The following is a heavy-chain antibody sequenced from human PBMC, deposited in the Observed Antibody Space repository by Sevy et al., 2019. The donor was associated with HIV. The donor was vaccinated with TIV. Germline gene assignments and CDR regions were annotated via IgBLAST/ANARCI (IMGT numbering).Heavy chain of an antibody. Sequence: GGSRRLSCTASGFTFSGYVMSWVRQAPGKGLEWVSTISGSSGSTYYADSVKGRFSISRDNSRKTVYLQMNSLRAEDSAIYYCAKENISGYSWGQGTLVTVSS. CDR1: GFTFSGYV. D-gene: IGHD3-22*01. CDR2: ISGSSGST. V-gene: IGHV3-23*01. CDR3: AKENISGYS. J-gene: IGHJ5*02.